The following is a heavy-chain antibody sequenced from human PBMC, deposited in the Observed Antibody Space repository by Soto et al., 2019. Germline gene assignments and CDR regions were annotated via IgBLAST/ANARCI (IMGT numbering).Heavy chain of an antibody. CDR2: IYWNGDR. J-gene: IGHJ5*02. CDR3: AHTGRVRYHWNLGGFDP. V-gene: IGHV2-5*01. CDR1: GFSLSSVGVG. D-gene: IGHD1-1*01. Sequence: QITLKESGPTLVKPTQTLTLTCTFSGFSLSSVGVGVGWLRQPPGEALEWVALIYWNGDRRFSPSLKSRLSIIKDTSKDQVVLTMTNMDPVDTATYYCAHTGRVRYHWNLGGFDPWGQGTLVTVSS.